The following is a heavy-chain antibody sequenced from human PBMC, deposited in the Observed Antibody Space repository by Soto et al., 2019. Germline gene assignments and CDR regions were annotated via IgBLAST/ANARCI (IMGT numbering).Heavy chain of an antibody. J-gene: IGHJ4*02. CDR2: DWDDDK. CDR3: ARIYGDFDVDY. Sequence: DWDDDKYYSTSLETRLTISKDTSKNQVVLTMTNMDPVDTATYYCARIYGDFDVDYWGQGTLVTVSS. V-gene: IGHV2-70*01. D-gene: IGHD4-17*01.